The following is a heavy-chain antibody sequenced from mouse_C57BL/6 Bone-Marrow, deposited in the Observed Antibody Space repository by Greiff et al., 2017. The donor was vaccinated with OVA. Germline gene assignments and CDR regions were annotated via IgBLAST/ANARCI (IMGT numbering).Heavy chain of an antibody. Sequence: EVQGVESGGDLVKPGGSLKLSCAASGFTFSSYGMSWVRQTPDKRLEWVATISSGGSYTYYPDSVKGRFTISRDNAKNTLYLQMSSLKSEDTAMYYCARRGITTVGRDYFDYWGQGTTLTVSS. CDR3: ARRGITTVGRDYFDY. J-gene: IGHJ2*01. V-gene: IGHV5-6*01. D-gene: IGHD1-1*01. CDR2: ISSGGSYT. CDR1: GFTFSSYG.